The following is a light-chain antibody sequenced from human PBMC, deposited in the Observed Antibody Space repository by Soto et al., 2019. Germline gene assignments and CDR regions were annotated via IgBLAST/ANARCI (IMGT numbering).Light chain of an antibody. CDR1: NTDVGAYDY. Sequence: QSALTQPASVSGSPGQSITISCSGTNTDVGAYDYVSWYQQHPGKAPKLILYDVINRPSGVSDRFSGSKSGNTASLTISGLQAEDEAEYFCSSYSTISNLAFGTGTKVTVL. CDR3: SSYSTISNLA. CDR2: DVI. V-gene: IGLV2-14*03. J-gene: IGLJ1*01.